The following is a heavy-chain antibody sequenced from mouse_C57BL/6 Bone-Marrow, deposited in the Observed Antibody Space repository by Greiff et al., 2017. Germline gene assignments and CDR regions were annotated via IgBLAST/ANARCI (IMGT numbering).Heavy chain of an antibody. CDR3: ARDGYYHDY. D-gene: IGHD2-3*01. V-gene: IGHV1-50*01. CDR1: GYTFTSYW. Sequence: VQLQQPGAELVKPGASVKLSCKASGYTFTSYWMQWVKQRPGQGLEWIGEIDPSDSYTNYNQKFKGKATLTVDTSSSTAYMQLSNLTAEDSAVYYWARDGYYHDYWGQGTTRTVSA. CDR2: IDPSDSYT. J-gene: IGHJ2*01.